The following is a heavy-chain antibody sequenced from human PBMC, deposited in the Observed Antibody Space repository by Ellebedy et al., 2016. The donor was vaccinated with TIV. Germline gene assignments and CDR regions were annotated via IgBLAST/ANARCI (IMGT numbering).Heavy chain of an antibody. CDR2: ILVGGST. J-gene: IGHJ4*02. D-gene: IGHD5-24*01. CDR1: GFTFSDYH. Sequence: PGGSLRLSCAASGFTFSDYHMNWVRQAPGKGLEWVSSILVGGSTYDADSVKGRFIISRDNAENSLYLQMNSLRVEDTAVYYCVRDSTHGYDDYWGQGTLVTVSS. V-gene: IGHV3-69-1*01. CDR3: VRDSTHGYDDY.